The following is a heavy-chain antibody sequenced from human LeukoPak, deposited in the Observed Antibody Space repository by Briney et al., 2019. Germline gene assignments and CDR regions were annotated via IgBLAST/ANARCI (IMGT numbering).Heavy chain of an antibody. Sequence: GGSLRLSCAASGFTFSSYWMNWVRQAPGKGLVWVSRIASDGSSTTYADSVKGRFNISRDNAKNTLYLQMNSLRVEDTAVYYCARGRPHGNDYWGQETLVTVSS. D-gene: IGHD4-23*01. CDR1: GFTFSSYW. CDR3: ARGRPHGNDY. J-gene: IGHJ4*02. CDR2: IASDGSST. V-gene: IGHV3-74*01.